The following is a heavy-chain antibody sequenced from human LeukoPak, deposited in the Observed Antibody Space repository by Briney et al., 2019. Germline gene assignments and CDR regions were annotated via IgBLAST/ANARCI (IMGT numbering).Heavy chain of an antibody. V-gene: IGHV3-23*01. CDR3: ANTPYVDYEEYFQH. Sequence: GGSLRLSCAASGFTFSNYAMSWVRQAPGKGLEWVSAISGSGGSTYYADSVKGRFTISRDNSKNTLYLQMNSLRAEDTAVYYCANTPYVDYEEYFQHGGQATLVTGSS. D-gene: IGHD4-17*01. J-gene: IGHJ1*01. CDR1: GFTFSNYA. CDR2: ISGSGGST.